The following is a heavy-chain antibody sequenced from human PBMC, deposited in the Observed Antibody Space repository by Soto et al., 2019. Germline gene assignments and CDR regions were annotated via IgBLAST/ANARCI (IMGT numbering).Heavy chain of an antibody. CDR2: ISNDGNKR. CDR1: GFTFSYYG. CDR3: AKDNGGSGFDF. J-gene: IGHJ4*02. D-gene: IGHD1-26*01. Sequence: QMQLVESGGGVVQPGRSLRLSCAASGFTFSYYGMHWVRQAPGKGLEWVAVISNDGNKRYYGDSVKGRLTISRDNSKNTMYLQMNSLRAEDTAVYYGAKDNGGSGFDFWGQGTLVTVPS. V-gene: IGHV3-30*18.